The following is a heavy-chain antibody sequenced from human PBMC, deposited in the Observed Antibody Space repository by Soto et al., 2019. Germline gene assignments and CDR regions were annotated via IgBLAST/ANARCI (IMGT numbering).Heavy chain of an antibody. Sequence: PSDTLSHTCDVSGASCRGYLWSWIRQPPGKGLEWIGEVSHSGSTDYNPSLKSRLTISIDASKNQFSLKMSSVTAGDTAVYYCARWWLGGYDSYFDYWGQGALVTVSS. CDR3: ARWWLGGYDSYFDY. J-gene: IGHJ4*02. CDR2: VSHSGST. CDR1: GASCRGYL. D-gene: IGHD5-12*01. V-gene: IGHV4-34*01.